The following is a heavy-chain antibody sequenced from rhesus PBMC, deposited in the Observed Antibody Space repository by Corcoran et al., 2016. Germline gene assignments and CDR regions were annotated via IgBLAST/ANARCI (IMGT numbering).Heavy chain of an antibody. J-gene: IGHJ4*01. CDR2: IYGNSASN. CDR1: GGPSSGDSY. CDR3: ARRSGSYYYSFDY. D-gene: IGHD3-16*01. Sequence: QVQLQEPGPGLVKHSETLVVHWKGRGGPSSGDSYRIGNCQAPGKGPEWIGGIYGNSASNYYNPSLKIRFTISKDTSKNQFSLKLSSVTAADTAVYYCARRSGSYYYSFDYWGQGVLVTVSS. V-gene: IGHV4-143*01.